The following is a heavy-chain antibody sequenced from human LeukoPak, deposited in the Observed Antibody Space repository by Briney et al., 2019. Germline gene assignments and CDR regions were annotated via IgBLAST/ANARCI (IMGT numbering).Heavy chain of an antibody. CDR1: GGSFSGYY. J-gene: IGHJ6*03. D-gene: IGHD4-11*01. Sequence: SETLSLTCAVYGGSFSGYYWSWIRQPPGKGLEWIGEINHSGSTNYNPSLKSRVTISVDTSKNQFSLKLSSVTAADTAVYFCARGRVSSSTWYSTYYYFFYMDFWGKGTTVTVSS. V-gene: IGHV4-34*01. CDR2: INHSGST. CDR3: ARGRVSSSTWYSTYYYFFYMDF.